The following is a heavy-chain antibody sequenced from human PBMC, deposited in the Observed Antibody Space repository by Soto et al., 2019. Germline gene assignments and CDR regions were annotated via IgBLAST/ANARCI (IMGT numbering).Heavy chain of an antibody. Sequence: ASVKVSSKASGYSFTNSAIHWLRQAPGQRLEWMGWINAGNGNTKYSQKFQGRVTITRDTSASTAYMELSSLRSEDTAVYYCARGITLPTPLDYWGQGTLVTVSS. CDR2: INAGNGNT. CDR1: GYSFTNSA. CDR3: ARGITLPTPLDY. D-gene: IGHD1-20*01. V-gene: IGHV1-3*01. J-gene: IGHJ4*02.